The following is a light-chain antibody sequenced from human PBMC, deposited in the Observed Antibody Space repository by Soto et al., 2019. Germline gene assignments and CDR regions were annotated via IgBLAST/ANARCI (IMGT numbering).Light chain of an antibody. J-gene: IGLJ1*01. V-gene: IGLV2-23*02. CDR2: EVS. CDR1: TSDVGSYNL. Sequence: SVLTQPASVSGSPGQSITISCTGTTSDVGSYNLVSWYQQHPGKAPKLMIYEVSKRPSGVSNRFSGSKSGNTASLTISGLQAEDEADYYCCPYAGSRYVFGTGTKVTVL. CDR3: CPYAGSRYV.